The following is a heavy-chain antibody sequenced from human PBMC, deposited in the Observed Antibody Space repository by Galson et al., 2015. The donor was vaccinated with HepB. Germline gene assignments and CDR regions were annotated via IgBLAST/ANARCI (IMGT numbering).Heavy chain of an antibody. D-gene: IGHD2-2*01. CDR1: GGTFNSYA. J-gene: IGHJ6*02. V-gene: IGHV1-69*13. Sequence: SVKVSCKASGGTFNSYAINWVRQAPGQGLAWMGGMIPIFGTPNYAQKFQGRVTITADESTSTAYMELSSLRSEDTAVYYCAKEEDIVVVRPDTYYYYGMDVWGQGTTVTVSS. CDR2: MIPIFGTP. CDR3: AKEEDIVVVRPDTYYYYGMDV.